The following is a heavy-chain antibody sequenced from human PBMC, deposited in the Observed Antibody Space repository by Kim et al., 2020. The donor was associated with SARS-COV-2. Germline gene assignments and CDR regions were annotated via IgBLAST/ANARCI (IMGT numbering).Heavy chain of an antibody. CDR2: ISYDGSNK. D-gene: IGHD2-21*02. CDR3: ASNCGGDCYSGDY. V-gene: IGHV3-33*05. J-gene: IGHJ4*02. CDR1: GFTFSSYG. Sequence: GGSLRLSCAASGFTFSSYGMHWVRQAPGKGLEWVAVISYDGSNKYYADSVKGRFTISRDNSKNTLYLQMNSLRAEDTAVYYCASNCGGDCYSGDYWGQGTLVTVSS.